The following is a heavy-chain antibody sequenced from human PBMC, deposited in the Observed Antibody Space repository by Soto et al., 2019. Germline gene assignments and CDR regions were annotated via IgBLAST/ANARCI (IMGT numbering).Heavy chain of an antibody. V-gene: IGHV4-4*02. CDR1: GGSISSSRY. J-gene: IGHJ4*02. CDR2: VYHSGTA. D-gene: IGHD4-17*01. CDR3: GRGVSRDYSDQFDW. Sequence: VLLQESGPGVVKPSGTLSLTCGVSGGSISSSRYWSWVRQPPGKGLEWLGEVYHSGTANYNPSLKRRVTISVDRSRNQFSRNVTSVTAADMAVYYCGRGVSRDYSDQFDWWGQGILVIGSS.